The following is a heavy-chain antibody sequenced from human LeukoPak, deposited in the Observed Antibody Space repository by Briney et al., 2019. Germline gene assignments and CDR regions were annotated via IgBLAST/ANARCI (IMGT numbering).Heavy chain of an antibody. D-gene: IGHD6-13*01. V-gene: IGHV3-23*01. J-gene: IGHJ4*02. Sequence: GGSLRLSCAASGFTFSSYAMSWVRQAPGKGLEWVSAISGSGGSTYYADSVKGRFTISRDNAKNSLYLQMNSLRAEDTAVYYCARDGSSSWYDYWGQGTLVTVSS. CDR3: ARDGSSSWYDY. CDR1: GFTFSSYA. CDR2: ISGSGGST.